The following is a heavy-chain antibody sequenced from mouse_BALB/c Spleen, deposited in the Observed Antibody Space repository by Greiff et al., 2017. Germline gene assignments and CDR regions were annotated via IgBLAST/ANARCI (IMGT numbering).Heavy chain of an antibody. CDR1: GFSLTSYG. D-gene: IGHD2-10*02. J-gene: IGHJ4*01. CDR2: IWSDGST. V-gene: IGHV2-6-2*01. Sequence: VQVVESGPDLVAPSQSLSITCTVSGFSLTSYGVHWVRQPPGKGLEWLVVIWSDGSTTYNSALKSRLSISKDNSKSQVFLKMNSLQTDDTAMYYCARQGYGNSFYYAMDYWGQGTSVTVSS. CDR3: ARQGYGNSFYYAMDY.